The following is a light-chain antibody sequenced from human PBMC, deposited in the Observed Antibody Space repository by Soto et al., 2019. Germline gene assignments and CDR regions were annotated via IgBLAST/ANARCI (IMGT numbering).Light chain of an antibody. CDR2: DAS. CDR1: QSVTNS. J-gene: IGKJ4*01. Sequence: EIVLTQSPVTLSLSPGERATLSCRASQSVTNSLAWYQQKPGQAPRLLVYDASNRATGIPTRFSGSGSGTDFTLTISNLEPEDFAVYYCQQYYNTPLTFGGGTKVDIK. CDR3: QQYYNTPLT. V-gene: IGKV3-11*01.